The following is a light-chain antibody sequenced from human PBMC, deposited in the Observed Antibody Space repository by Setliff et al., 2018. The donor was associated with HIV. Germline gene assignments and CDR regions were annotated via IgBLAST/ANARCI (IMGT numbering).Light chain of an antibody. J-gene: IGLJ2*01. Sequence: QSVLTQPPSASGSPGQSVTISCTGTSSDVGGYNYVSWYQQHPGKAPKLMIYDVSKRPSGVSNRFSGSKSGNTAALTISGLQAEDVADYYCSSYTSSSKVFGGGTKVTV. CDR2: DVS. CDR1: SSDVGGYNY. V-gene: IGLV2-14*01. CDR3: SSYTSSSKV.